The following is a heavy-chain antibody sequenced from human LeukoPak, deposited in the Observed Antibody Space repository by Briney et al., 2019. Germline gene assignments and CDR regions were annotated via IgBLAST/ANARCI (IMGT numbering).Heavy chain of an antibody. CDR1: GYTFTGYY. D-gene: IGHD2-8*01. J-gene: IGHJ4*02. CDR2: INPNSGGT. CDR3: AGSLGYCTSNVCYLKY. V-gene: IGHV1-2*02. Sequence: GASVKVSCKASGYTFTGYYMHWVRQVPGQGLEWMGWINPNSGGTKYAQKFQGRVTMSRDTSISTAYMELNRLRSDDTAVYYCAGSLGYCTSNVCYLKYWGQGTLVTVSS.